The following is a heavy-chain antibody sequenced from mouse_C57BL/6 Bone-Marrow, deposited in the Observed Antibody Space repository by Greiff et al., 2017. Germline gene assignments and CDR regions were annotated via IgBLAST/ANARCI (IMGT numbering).Heavy chain of an antibody. V-gene: IGHV1-63*01. D-gene: IGHD1-1*01. J-gene: IGHJ4*01. Sequence: QVQLQQSGAELVRPGTSVKMSCKASGYTFTNYWIGWAKQRPGHGLEWIGDIYPGGGCTNYNEKFKGKATLTADKSSSTAYMQFSSLTSEDSVIYYSARLYFYGSSSYRDYWGKGTSLTVSS. CDR2: IYPGGGCT. CDR1: GYTFTNYW. CDR3: ARLYFYGSSSYRDY.